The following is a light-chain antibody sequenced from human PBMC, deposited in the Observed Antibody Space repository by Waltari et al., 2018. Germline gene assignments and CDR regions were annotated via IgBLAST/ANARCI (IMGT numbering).Light chain of an antibody. J-gene: IGLJ2*01. V-gene: IGLV2-14*01. CDR3: SSYTSTSVLV. Sequence: QSALTQPASVSGSPGQSITISCTGTSSDVGGYKYVSWYQQYPGKAPTLMIYDVSKRPSGVSNRCSGSKSGNTASLTISGLQAEDEADYYCSSYTSTSVLVFGGGTTLTVL. CDR1: SSDVGGYKY. CDR2: DVS.